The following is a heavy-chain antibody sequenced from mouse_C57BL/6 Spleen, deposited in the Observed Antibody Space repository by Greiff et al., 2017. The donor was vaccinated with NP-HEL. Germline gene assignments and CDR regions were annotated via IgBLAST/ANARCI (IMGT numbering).Heavy chain of an antibody. V-gene: IGHV1-15*01. CDR2: IDPETGGT. J-gene: IGHJ2*01. CDR3: TRSYGSSPYFDY. Sequence: QVQLQQSGAELVRPGASVTLSCKASGYTFTDYEMHWVKQTPVHGLEWIGAIDPETGGTAYNQKFKGKAILTSDKSSSTAYMELRSLTSEDSAVYYCTRSYGSSPYFDYWGQGTTLTVSS. D-gene: IGHD1-1*01. CDR1: GYTFTDYE.